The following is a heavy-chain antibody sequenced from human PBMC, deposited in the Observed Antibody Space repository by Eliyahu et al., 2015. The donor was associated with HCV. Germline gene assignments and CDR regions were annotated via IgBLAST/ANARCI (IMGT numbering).Heavy chain of an antibody. CDR2: IYYSGST. D-gene: IGHD1-1*01. CDR3: ARSRSSTGYYYYGMDV. J-gene: IGHJ6*02. CDR1: GGSISTYY. V-gene: IGHV4-59*01. Sequence: QVHLQETGQGLMKPSETLSLTCTVSGGSISTYYWSWIRQPPGKGLEWIGYIYYSGSTNYNASLRSRVTISLDTSKNQFSLKLSSVTAADTAVYYCARSRSSTGYYYYGMDVWGQGTTVTVSS.